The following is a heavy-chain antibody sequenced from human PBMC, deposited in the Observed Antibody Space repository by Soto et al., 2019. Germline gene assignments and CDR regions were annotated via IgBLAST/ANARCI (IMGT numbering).Heavy chain of an antibody. CDR1: GYTFTSYY. V-gene: IGHV1-46*01. Sequence: QVQLVQSGAEVKKPGASVKVSGKASGYTFTSYYMHWGRLAPGQGLEWMGIINPDGGGTSYAQQFQGRVIMTRDTSTSTVYMEMSSLRSEDTAVYYCAVGGNYLSMDVWGQGTTVTVSS. CDR2: INPDGGGT. D-gene: IGHD4-4*01. CDR3: AVGGNYLSMDV. J-gene: IGHJ6*02.